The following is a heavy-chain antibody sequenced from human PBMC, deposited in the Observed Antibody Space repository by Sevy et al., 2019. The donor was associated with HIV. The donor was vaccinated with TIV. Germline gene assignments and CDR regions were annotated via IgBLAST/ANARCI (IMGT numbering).Heavy chain of an antibody. D-gene: IGHD3-16*01. V-gene: IGHV3-23*01. Sequence: GGSLRLSCEASGFSFSNYGMNWVRQAPGKGLEWVSGTSGSGGSTYYADSAKGRFTISRDNSKNTLYLQMNSLRAEDTAVYSCAKDGESYVWGSHYDYWGQGTLVTVSS. CDR3: AKDGESYVWGSHYDY. J-gene: IGHJ4*02. CDR2: TSGSGGST. CDR1: GFSFSNYG.